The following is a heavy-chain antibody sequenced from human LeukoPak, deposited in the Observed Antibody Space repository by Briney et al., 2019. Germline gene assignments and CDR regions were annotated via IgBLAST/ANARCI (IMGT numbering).Heavy chain of an antibody. J-gene: IGHJ3*01. V-gene: IGHV4-4*07. CDR1: GGSIRSFY. CDR2: IYSHGNA. D-gene: IGHD6-13*01. Sequence: SETLSLTCTVSGGSIRSFYWSWIRQSAGKGLEWVGRIYSHGNANYNPSLNSRVTMSLDTSKNQFSLKLTSVTAADTAVYYCARFRMTASATAAFGLWGQGTLVTVSS. CDR3: ARFRMTASATAAFGL.